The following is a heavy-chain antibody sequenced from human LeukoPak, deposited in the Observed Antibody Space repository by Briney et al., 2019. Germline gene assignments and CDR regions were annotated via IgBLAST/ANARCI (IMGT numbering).Heavy chain of an antibody. CDR3: ARHIPVIWSSGYYYGMDV. J-gene: IGHJ6*02. Sequence: PSETLSLTCTVSGGSIRNYYWSWIRQPPGKGLEGIGYISYSGSTNYNPSLRSRVAISEDTSRNQFSLRLTSVTAADTAVYYCARHIPVIWSSGYYYGMDVWGQGTTVTVSS. V-gene: IGHV4-59*08. CDR2: ISYSGST. D-gene: IGHD3-3*01. CDR1: GGSIRNYY.